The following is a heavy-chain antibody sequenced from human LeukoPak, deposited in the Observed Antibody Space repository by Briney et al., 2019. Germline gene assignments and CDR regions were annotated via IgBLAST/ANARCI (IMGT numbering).Heavy chain of an antibody. J-gene: IGHJ3*01. CDR2: IHYSGST. V-gene: IGHV4-61*01. Sequence: KPSETLSLTCTVSGGSVSSGSYYCRWIRQPPGKGLDWIGYIHYSGSTNYSPSLKSRVTIPVDTSKNQFSLKLSSVTAADTAVYYCARVPGGGTAANWGQGTMVTVSS. D-gene: IGHD1-7*01. CDR3: ARVPGGGTAAN. CDR1: GGSVSSGSYY.